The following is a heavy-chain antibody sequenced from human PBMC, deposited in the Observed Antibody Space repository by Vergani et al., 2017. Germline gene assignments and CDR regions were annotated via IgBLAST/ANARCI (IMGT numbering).Heavy chain of an antibody. D-gene: IGHD5-24*01. V-gene: IGHV5-51*01. CDR3: SRRGWLNWYVDL. J-gene: IGHJ2*01. CDR2: IYPGDSDN. CDR1: GYSFANYW. Sequence: EVQLVQSGAEVKKPGESLTIACKGSGYSFANYWIGWVRQMPGKGLEWMGIIYPGDSDNRYSPSFQGQVTISADKSIRTAYLQWSSLKASDTAMYYCSRRGWLNWYVDLWGRGTLVAVSS.